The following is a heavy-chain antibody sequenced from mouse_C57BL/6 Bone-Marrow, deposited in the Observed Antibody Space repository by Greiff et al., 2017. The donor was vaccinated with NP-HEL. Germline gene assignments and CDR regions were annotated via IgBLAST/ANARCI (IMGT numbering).Heavy chain of an antibody. V-gene: IGHV14-4*01. J-gene: IGHJ2*01. D-gene: IGHD2-5*01. CDR2: IDPENGDT. CDR3: TTYYYSNYVFFDY. Sequence: EVQVVESGAELVRPGASVKLSCTASGFNIKDDYMHWVKQRPEQGLEWIGWIDPENGDTEYASKFQGKATITADTSSNTAYLQLSSLTSEDTAVYYCTTYYYSNYVFFDYWGQGTTLTVSS. CDR1: GFNIKDDY.